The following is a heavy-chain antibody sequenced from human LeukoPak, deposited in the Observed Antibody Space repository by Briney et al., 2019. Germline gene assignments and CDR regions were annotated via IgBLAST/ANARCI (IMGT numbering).Heavy chain of an antibody. CDR3: ASTMYCSSTSWLRFDY. J-gene: IGHJ4*02. CDR1: GGSISSSSYY. D-gene: IGHD2-2*01. CDR2: IYYSGST. Sequence: SQTLSLTCTVAGGSISSSSYYWGWIRQPPGKGLEWIGTIYYSGSTYYNPSLTSRVTISVDTSKNQFSLKVSSVTAADTAVYYCASTMYCSSTSWLRFDYWGQGTLVTVSS. V-gene: IGHV4-39*01.